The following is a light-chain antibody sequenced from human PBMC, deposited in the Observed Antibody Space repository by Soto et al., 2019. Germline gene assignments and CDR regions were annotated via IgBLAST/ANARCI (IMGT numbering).Light chain of an antibody. CDR2: DVT. CDR3: GSYISSNTLV. J-gene: IGLJ1*01. V-gene: IGLV2-14*03. CDR1: SSDVGGYNY. Sequence: QSALTQPASVSGSPGQSITISCTGTSSDVGGYNYVSWYQQHPGKAPKLLIYDVTYRPSGVSNRFSGSKSGNTASLTISGLQAEDEADYFCGSYISSNTLVFGTGTKLTVL.